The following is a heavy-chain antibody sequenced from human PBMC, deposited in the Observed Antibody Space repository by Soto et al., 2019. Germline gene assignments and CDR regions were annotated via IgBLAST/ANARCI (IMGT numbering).Heavy chain of an antibody. Sequence: QLQLQESGPGLVKPSETLSLTCTVSGGSISSSSYYWGWIRQPPGKGLEWIGSIYYSGSTYYNPSLKSRVTISVDTSKNQFSLKLSSVTAADTAVYYCARLGVPAVISPASWFDPWGQGTLVTVSS. D-gene: IGHD2-2*02. CDR1: GGSISSSSYY. V-gene: IGHV4-39*01. CDR3: ARLGVPAVISPASWFDP. J-gene: IGHJ5*02. CDR2: IYYSGST.